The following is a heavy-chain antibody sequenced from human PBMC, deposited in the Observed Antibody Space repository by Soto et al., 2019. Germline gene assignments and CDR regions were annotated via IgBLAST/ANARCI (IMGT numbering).Heavy chain of an antibody. CDR3: ARGRQQLATGYYYYYYYMDV. Sequence: GGSLRLSCAASGFTVSSNYMSWVRQAPGKGLEWVSVIYSGGSTYYADSVKGRFTISRHNSKNTLYLQMNSLRAEDTAVYYCARGRQQLATGYYYYYYYMDVWGKGTTVTVSS. V-gene: IGHV3-53*04. D-gene: IGHD6-13*01. CDR2: IYSGGST. CDR1: GFTVSSNY. J-gene: IGHJ6*03.